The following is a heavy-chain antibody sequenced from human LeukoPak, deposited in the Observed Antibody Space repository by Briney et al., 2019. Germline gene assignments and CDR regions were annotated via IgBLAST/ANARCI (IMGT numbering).Heavy chain of an antibody. J-gene: IGHJ6*04. CDR1: GGSVSSGSYY. D-gene: IGHD3-9*01. Sequence: SETLSLTCTVSGGSVSSGSYYWSWIRQPPGKGLEWIGYIYYSGSTNYNPSLMSRVTISVDTSKNQFSLKLSSVTAADTAVYYCARGDYDILTRTYYYYYYGMDVWGKGTTVTVSS. CDR3: ARGDYDILTRTYYYYYYGMDV. CDR2: IYYSGST. V-gene: IGHV4-61*01.